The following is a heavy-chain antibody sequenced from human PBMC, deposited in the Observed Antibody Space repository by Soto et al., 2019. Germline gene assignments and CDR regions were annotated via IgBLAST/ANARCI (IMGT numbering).Heavy chain of an antibody. CDR1: GFTFSSYG. V-gene: IGHV3-33*01. J-gene: IGHJ4*02. CDR3: ARDVMTLTGYYDY. Sequence: QVQLVESGGGVVQPGRSLRLSCAASGFTFSSYGMHWVRQAPGKGREGGAVIWYDGSNKYYADSVKGRFTISKDDSKNTLYLQMNSLRAEDTAVYYCARDVMTLTGYYDYWGQGTLVTVSS. D-gene: IGHD3-9*01. CDR2: IWYDGSNK.